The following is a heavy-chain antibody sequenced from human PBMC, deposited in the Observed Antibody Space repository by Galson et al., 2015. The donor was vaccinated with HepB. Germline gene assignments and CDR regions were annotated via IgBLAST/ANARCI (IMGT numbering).Heavy chain of an antibody. CDR3: ARDPWFGELFHDAFDI. CDR2: INQDGSEK. Sequence: SLRLSCAASGFTFSSYWMTWVRQAPGKGLEWVANINQDGSEKYFVDSVKGRFTISRDNAKNSLYLQMNSLRAEDTAMYYCARDPWFGELFHDAFDIWGQGTMVTVSS. J-gene: IGHJ3*02. V-gene: IGHV3-7*03. D-gene: IGHD3-10*01. CDR1: GFTFSSYW.